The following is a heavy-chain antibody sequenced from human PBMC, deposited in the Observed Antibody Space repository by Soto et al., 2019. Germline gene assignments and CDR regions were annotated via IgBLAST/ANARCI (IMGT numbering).Heavy chain of an antibody. CDR2: IKSKSDGGTT. CDR1: GFTFRNAW. D-gene: IGHD5-18*01. Sequence: EVPVVESGGGLVKPGGSLRLSCSVSGFTFRNAWMSWVRQAPGKGLEWVGRIKSKSDGGTTDYAAPVKGRFTISRDDLQNSVFLQMKSLKTVDTAMYYCITDVTSVMDVWGQGTTVTVS. CDR3: ITDVTSVMDV. J-gene: IGHJ6*02. V-gene: IGHV3-15*01.